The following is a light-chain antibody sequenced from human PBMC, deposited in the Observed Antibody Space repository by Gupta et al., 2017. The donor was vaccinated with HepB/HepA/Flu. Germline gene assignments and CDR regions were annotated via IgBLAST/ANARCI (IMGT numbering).Light chain of an antibody. CDR2: ATS. CDR1: QDISKW. CDR3: QHTHTFPFT. J-gene: IGKJ4*01. Sequence: EIQMTQSPSSLSASVGDRVVITCRASQDISKWLAWYQQQPGKAPKVLIHATSTLQSGVPSRFSGSGSGTHFTLTISSLQPEDFASYYCQHTHTFPFTFGGGTKVEIK. V-gene: IGKV1-12*01.